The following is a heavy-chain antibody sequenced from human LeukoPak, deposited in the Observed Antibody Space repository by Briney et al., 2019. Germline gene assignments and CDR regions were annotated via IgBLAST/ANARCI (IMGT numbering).Heavy chain of an antibody. CDR3: VRVVGWELLDY. V-gene: IGHV1-2*02. CDR1: GYNFTGYY. CDR2: INPNSGGT. D-gene: IGHD1-26*01. Sequence: GASVKVSCKPSGYNFTGYYMHWVRQAPGQGLEWMGWINPNSGGTNYAQNFQGRVTMTRDTSISTAYMKVSRLKSDDTAVYYCVRVVGWELLDYWGQGTLVTVSS. J-gene: IGHJ4*02.